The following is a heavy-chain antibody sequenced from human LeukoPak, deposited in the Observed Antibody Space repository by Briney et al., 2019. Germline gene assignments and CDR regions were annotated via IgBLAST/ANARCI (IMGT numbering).Heavy chain of an antibody. CDR1: GVSFSGYY. J-gene: IGHJ6*03. CDR3: AKERELTSYYYYYMDV. V-gene: IGHV4-34*01. Sequence: SETLSLTCAVYGVSFSGYYWSWIRQPPGKGLEWIGEINHSGSTNYNPSLKSRVTISVDTSKNQFSLKLSSVTAADTAVYYCAKERELTSYYYYYMDVWGKGTTVTVSS. CDR2: INHSGST. D-gene: IGHD3-10*01.